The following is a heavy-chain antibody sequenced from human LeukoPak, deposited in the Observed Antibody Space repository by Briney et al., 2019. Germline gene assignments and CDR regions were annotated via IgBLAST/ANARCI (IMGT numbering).Heavy chain of an antibody. D-gene: IGHD2-8*01. CDR3: ARDFPDNALFDL. CDR1: GFTFRSYA. V-gene: IGHV3-21*01. J-gene: IGHJ4*02. Sequence: GGSLSLSCTGSGFTFRSYAMGWVRQAPGKGLEWVSSITSTSRTIFYADSVEGRFTISRDNAKNTVSLEMNSPRTEDAAIYYCARDFPDNALFDLWGQGTLVSVSS. CDR2: ITSTSRTI.